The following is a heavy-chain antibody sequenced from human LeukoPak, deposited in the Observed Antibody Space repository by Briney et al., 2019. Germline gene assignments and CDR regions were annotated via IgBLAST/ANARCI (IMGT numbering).Heavy chain of an antibody. Sequence: ASVKVSCKSSGYTFTDYHIHWVRQAPGQGLEWMGITYPVGDFTNSAQKFQGRVTMTSDTPTKTFYMELSGLRFDDTAVYYCARDQWGPDGLWGQGTMVTVSS. CDR3: ARDQWGPDGL. J-gene: IGHJ3*01. V-gene: IGHV1-46*01. D-gene: IGHD5-24*01. CDR2: TYPVGDFT. CDR1: GYTFTDYH.